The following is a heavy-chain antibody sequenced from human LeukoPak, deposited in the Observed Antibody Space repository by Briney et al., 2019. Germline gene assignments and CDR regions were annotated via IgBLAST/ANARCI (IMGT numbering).Heavy chain of an antibody. CDR3: AKGVRYFAWLFPTYYFDF. D-gene: IGHD3-9*01. CDR2: XXGFLATT. J-gene: IGHJ4*02. Sequence: GGSLRLSXXASGFTFSSYAMSWVRQAQGKGGEGXXXXXGFLATTSYASSVNLRFTISRDHSTNTLYLQMNSLRAEDTAVYYCAKGVRYFAWLFPTYYFDFWGQGTLVTVSS. V-gene: IGHV3-23*01. CDR1: GFTFSSYA.